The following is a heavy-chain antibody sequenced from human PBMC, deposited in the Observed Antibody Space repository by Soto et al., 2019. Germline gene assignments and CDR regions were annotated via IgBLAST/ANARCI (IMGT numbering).Heavy chain of an antibody. D-gene: IGHD2-15*01. CDR3: AGYSLGGVTHQLDF. V-gene: IGHV1-58*01. CDR1: GFTFTSSA. Sequence: ASVKVSCKASGFTFTSSAVQWVRQARGQRLEWIGWIVVGSGNTNYAQKFQERVTITRDMSTSTAYMELSSLRSEDTAVYYCAGYSLGGVTHQLDFWGQGTLVTVSS. J-gene: IGHJ4*02. CDR2: IVVGSGNT.